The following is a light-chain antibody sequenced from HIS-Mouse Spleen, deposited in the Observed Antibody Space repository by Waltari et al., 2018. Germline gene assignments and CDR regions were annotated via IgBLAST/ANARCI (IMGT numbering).Light chain of an antibody. CDR1: ALQKKS. CDR2: EDS. J-gene: IGLJ2*01. V-gene: IGLV3-10*01. Sequence: SYELTQPPSVSVSPAQTARITCSGDALQKKSAYWYQQKSGQAPVLVIYEDSKRPSGIPERFSGSSSGTMATLTISGAQVEDEADYYCYSTDSSGNHRVFGGGTKLTVL. CDR3: YSTDSSGNHRV.